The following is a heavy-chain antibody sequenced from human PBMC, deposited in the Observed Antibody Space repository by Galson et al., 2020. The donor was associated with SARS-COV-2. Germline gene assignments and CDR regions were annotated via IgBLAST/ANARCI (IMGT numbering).Heavy chain of an antibody. CDR3: ARDPGNYYDSSGYYYTFDY. CDR1: GFTFSSYG. D-gene: IGHD3-22*01. J-gene: IGHJ4*02. V-gene: IGHV3-33*01. Sequence: GGSLRLSCAASGFTFSSYGMHWVRQAPGKGLEWVAVIWYDGSNKYYADSVKGRFTISRDNSKNTLYLQMNSLRAEDTAVYYCARDPGNYYDSSGYYYTFDYWGQGTLVTVSS. CDR2: IWYDGSNK.